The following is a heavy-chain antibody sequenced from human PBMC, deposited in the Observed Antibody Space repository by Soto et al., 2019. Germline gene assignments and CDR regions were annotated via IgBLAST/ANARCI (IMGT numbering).Heavy chain of an antibody. CDR2: ISSSSSTI. Sequence: EVQLVESGGGLVQPGGSLRLSCAASGFTFSSYSMNWVRQAPGKGLEWVSYISSSSSTIYYADSVKGRFTISRDNAKNSLYLQMNSLRDEDTAVYYCARGPPIELDEGHFDYWGQGTLVTVSS. J-gene: IGHJ4*02. V-gene: IGHV3-48*02. D-gene: IGHD1-1*01. CDR3: ARGPPIELDEGHFDY. CDR1: GFTFSSYS.